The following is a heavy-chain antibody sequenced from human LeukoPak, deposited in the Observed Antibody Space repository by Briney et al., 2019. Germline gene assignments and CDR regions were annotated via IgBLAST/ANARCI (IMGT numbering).Heavy chain of an antibody. Sequence: EGSLRLSCAASGFTLSSLAMHWVRQAPGKGLEWVSSSGTRSGTKYYADSVMGRFTISRDSAMNSVSLQINSLRAGDTAVYYCLLQMTYGELSDPDFRGQGTLVTVSS. CDR1: GFTLSSLA. D-gene: IGHD3-16*02. V-gene: IGHV3-21*01. CDR2: SGTRSGTK. J-gene: IGHJ4*02. CDR3: LLQMTYGELSDPDF.